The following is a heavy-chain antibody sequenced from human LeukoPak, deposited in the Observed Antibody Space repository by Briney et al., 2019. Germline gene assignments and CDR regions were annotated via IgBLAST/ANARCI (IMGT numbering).Heavy chain of an antibody. V-gene: IGHV3-49*04. J-gene: IGHJ4*02. Sequence: GSLRLSCTASGFTFSGYAMSWVRQAPGKRLEWVGCIRSKGYGRTTEYAETVKSIFTITTDDSKSISYLQMNSMKTEDTAVYYCTRDRVDYSSSWYLDYWGQGTLVTVSS. D-gene: IGHD6-13*01. CDR1: GFTFSGYA. CDR3: TRDRVDYSSSWYLDY. CDR2: IRSKGYGRTT.